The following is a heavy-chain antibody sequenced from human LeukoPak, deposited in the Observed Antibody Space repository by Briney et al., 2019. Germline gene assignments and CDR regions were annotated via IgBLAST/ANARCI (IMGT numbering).Heavy chain of an antibody. J-gene: IGHJ6*03. V-gene: IGHV4-61*02. CDR1: GGSISSGSYY. CDR3: AREGAAVAGYYYYYMDV. CDR2: IYTSGSH. Sequence: SDTLSLTCSVCGGSISSGSYYCRWIRQPAAKGLEWIGRIYTSGSHNYNPSLKSRVTISVDTSKNQFSLKLSSVTAADTAVYYCAREGAAVAGYYYYYMDVWGKGTTVTVSS. D-gene: IGHD6-19*01.